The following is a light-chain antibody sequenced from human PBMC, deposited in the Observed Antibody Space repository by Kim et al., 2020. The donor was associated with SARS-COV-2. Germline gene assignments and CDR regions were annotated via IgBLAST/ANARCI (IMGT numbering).Light chain of an antibody. CDR3: QQYDNLPFT. CDR2: DAS. CDR1: QDISNY. J-gene: IGKJ3*01. Sequence: DIQMTQSPSSLSASVGDRVTITCQASQDISNYLNWYQQKPGKAPKLLIYDASNLETGVPSRLSGSGSGTDFIFTISSLQPEDIATYYCQQYDNLPFTFGPGTKVDIK. V-gene: IGKV1-33*01.